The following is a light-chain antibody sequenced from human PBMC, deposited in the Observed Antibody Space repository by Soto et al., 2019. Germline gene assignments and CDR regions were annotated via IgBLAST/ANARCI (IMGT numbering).Light chain of an antibody. CDR3: ATWDTILNGFV. V-gene: IGLV2-8*01. CDR1: SSDVGAYNY. Sequence: QSALTQPPSASGSPGQSVTISCTGTSSDVGAYNYVSWYQQHPGRAPKLMIYEVRKRPSGVPDRFSGSKSGTSASLAISGLQSEDEADYFCATWDTILNGFVFGTGTKLT. J-gene: IGLJ1*01. CDR2: EVR.